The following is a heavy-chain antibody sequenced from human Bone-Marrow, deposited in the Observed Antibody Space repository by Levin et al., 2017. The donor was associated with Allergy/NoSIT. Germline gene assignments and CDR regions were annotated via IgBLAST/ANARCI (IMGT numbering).Heavy chain of an antibody. CDR3: AKSTTMVLYYFDY. Sequence: ASVKVSCVGSGFSFNNYAMGWVRQAPGEGLEWVSAISGSGGSTYYAESVKGRFTISRDTSKNTLYLQLNSLRAEDTAVYFCAKSTTMVLYYFDYWGQGTLVTVSS. CDR2: ISGSGGST. CDR1: GFSFNNYA. D-gene: IGHD5-18*01. V-gene: IGHV3-23*01. J-gene: IGHJ4*02.